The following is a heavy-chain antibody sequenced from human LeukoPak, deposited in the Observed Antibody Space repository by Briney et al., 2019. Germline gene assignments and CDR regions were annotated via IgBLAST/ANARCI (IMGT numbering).Heavy chain of an antibody. J-gene: IGHJ4*02. CDR1: GGSISSTGYF. CDR3: ANRGPGTGWSFDY. V-gene: IGHV4-39*01. Sequence: SGTLSLTCTVSGGSISSTGYFWGWIRQPPGEGLEWIGNVHHRGSTTYNPSLKTQVTISVDTSKNQISMVLRSVTAADTAVYYCANRGPGTGWSFDYWGQGNRITVSP. CDR2: VHHRGST. D-gene: IGHD6-19*01.